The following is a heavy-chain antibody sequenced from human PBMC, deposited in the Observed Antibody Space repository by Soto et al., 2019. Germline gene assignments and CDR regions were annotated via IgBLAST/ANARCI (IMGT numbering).Heavy chain of an antibody. CDR2: ISSNGGST. D-gene: IGHD4-17*01. J-gene: IGHJ6*03. Sequence: EVQLVESGGLVQPGGSLRLSCAASGFTFSSYAMHWVRQAPGKGLEYVSAISSNGGSTYYANSVKGRFTISRDNSKNTLYLQMGSLRAEDMAVYYCARGGRHDYGEGWRYYYYYMDVWGKGTTVTVSS. CDR3: ARGGRHDYGEGWRYYYYYMDV. CDR1: GFTFSSYA. V-gene: IGHV3-64*01.